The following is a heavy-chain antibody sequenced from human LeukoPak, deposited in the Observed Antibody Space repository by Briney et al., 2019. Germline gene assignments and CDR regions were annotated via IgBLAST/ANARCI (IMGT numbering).Heavy chain of an antibody. Sequence: KSSETLSLTCAVYGGSFSGYYWSWIRQPPGKGLEWIGEINHSGSTNYNPSLKSRVTISVDTSKNQFSLQLSSVTAADTAVYYCARGGGCSGGSCYFVDYWGQGTLVTVSS. CDR1: GGSFSGYY. CDR3: ARGGGCSGGSCYFVDY. D-gene: IGHD2-15*01. V-gene: IGHV4-34*01. CDR2: INHSGST. J-gene: IGHJ4*02.